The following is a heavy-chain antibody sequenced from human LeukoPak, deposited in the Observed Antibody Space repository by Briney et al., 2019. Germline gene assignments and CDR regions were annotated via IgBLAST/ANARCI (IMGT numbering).Heavy chain of an antibody. Sequence: PSQTLSLTCTVSGGSISSGDYYWSWIRQPPGKGLEWIGYIYYSGSTYYNPSLKSRVTISVDTSKNQSSLKLSSVTAADTAVYYCARGYYYDSSGYHSEADYWGQGTLVTVSS. V-gene: IGHV4-30-4*01. CDR1: GGSISSGDYY. D-gene: IGHD3-22*01. CDR3: ARGYYYDSSGYHSEADY. J-gene: IGHJ4*02. CDR2: IYYSGST.